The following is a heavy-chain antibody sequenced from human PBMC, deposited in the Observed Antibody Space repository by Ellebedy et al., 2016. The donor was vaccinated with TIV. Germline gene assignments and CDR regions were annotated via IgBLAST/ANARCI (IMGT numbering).Heavy chain of an antibody. J-gene: IGHJ3*01. CDR1: GFTFSSYW. CDR2: LSSDGVST. V-gene: IGHV3-74*01. Sequence: GESLKISCAASGFTFSSYWMHWVRQAPGKGLVWVSRLSSDGVSTNYADSVKGRFTISRDNAKNTLYLQMDSLRVDDMALYFCARSRGFSYGNDAFDLWGQGTVVIVSS. CDR3: ARSRGFSYGNDAFDL. D-gene: IGHD5-18*01.